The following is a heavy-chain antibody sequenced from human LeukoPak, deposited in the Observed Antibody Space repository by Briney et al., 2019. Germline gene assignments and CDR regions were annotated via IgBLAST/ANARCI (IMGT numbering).Heavy chain of an antibody. CDR3: AKGGTMVRVVITRSAEYFQH. Sequence: GGSLRLSCAASGFTFSSYAMSWVRQAPGKGLEWVSAISGSGGSTYYADSVKGRFTISRDNSKNTLYLQMNSLRAEDTAVYYCAKGGTMVRVVITRSAEYFQHWGQGTLVTVSS. J-gene: IGHJ1*01. CDR1: GFTFSSYA. V-gene: IGHV3-23*01. D-gene: IGHD3-10*01. CDR2: ISGSGGST.